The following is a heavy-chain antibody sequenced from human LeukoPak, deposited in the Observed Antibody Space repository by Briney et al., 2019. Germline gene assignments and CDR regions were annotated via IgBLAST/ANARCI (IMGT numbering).Heavy chain of an antibody. CDR3: ARGGDRYSYGYYY. CDR2: IYSGGST. V-gene: IGHV3-53*01. Sequence: GGSLRLSCAASGFTVSSNYMSWVRQAPGKGLEWVSVIYSGGSTYYADSVKGRFTISRDNSKNTLHLQMNSLRAEDTAVYYCARGGDRYSYGYYYWGQGTLVTVSS. CDR1: GFTVSSNY. D-gene: IGHD5-18*01. J-gene: IGHJ4*02.